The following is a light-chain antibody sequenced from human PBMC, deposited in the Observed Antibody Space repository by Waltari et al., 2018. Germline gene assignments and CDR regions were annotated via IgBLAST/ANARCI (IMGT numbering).Light chain of an antibody. CDR2: INN. CDR1: SLNTRRHT. V-gene: IGLV1-44*01. CDR3: AAWDDSLNGWV. Sequence: QSVLAPPPSASGTPRPRVTIPSSGWSLNTRRHTVNRYQQLPGTAPKLLIYINNQRPSGVPDRFSGSKSGTSASLAISGLQSEDEADYYCAAWDDSLNGWVFGGGTKLTVL. J-gene: IGLJ3*02.